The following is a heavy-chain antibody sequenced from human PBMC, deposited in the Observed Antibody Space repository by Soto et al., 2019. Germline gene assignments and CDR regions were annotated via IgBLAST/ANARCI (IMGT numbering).Heavy chain of an antibody. CDR3: ARRSSTWLNESKYDP. CDR1: RYTFTAYD. D-gene: IGHD2-2*01. CDR2: IKPDSGDT. Sequence: QVQLVQSGAEVKKPGASVRVSCKASRYTFTAYDISWVRQAPGRGLEWMGWIKPDSGDTNYAQSFQGRVTMTRETSISTAYMELNNLISDDTAVYYCARRSSTWLNESKYDPWGQGTLLTVS. V-gene: IGHV1-2*02. J-gene: IGHJ5*02.